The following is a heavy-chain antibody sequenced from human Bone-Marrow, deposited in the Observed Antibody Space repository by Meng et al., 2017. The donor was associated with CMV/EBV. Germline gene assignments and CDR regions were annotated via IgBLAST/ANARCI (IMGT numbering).Heavy chain of an antibody. J-gene: IGHJ4*02. D-gene: IGHD6-6*01. V-gene: IGHV3-23*01. CDR2: ISGSGGST. CDR3: AKDSEYSSPSWVWGPAYYFDY. Sequence: GESLKISCAASGFTFSSYAMSWVRQAPGKGLEWVSAISGSGGSTYYADSVKGRFTISRDNSKNTLYLQMNSLRAEDTAVYYCAKDSEYSSPSWVWGPAYYFDYWGQGTLVTVPS. CDR1: GFTFSSYA.